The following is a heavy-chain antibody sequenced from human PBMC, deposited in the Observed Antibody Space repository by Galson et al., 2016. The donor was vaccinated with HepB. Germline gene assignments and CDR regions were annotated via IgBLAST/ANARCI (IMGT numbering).Heavy chain of an antibody. J-gene: IGHJ5*02. CDR2: IYYSGST. V-gene: IGHV4-59*01. D-gene: IGHD5-12*01. CDR3: ARDPYGGSNWFDP. Sequence: SETLSLTCTVSGGSINSYYWSWIRQSPGKGLEWIDYIYYSGSTNYNPSVKSRVTISVDRSKNQFSLKLRSVTAADTAVYYCARDPYGGSNWFDPWGQGTLVTVSS. CDR1: GGSINSYY.